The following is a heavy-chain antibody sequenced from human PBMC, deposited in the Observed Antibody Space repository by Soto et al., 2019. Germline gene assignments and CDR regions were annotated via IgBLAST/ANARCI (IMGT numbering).Heavy chain of an antibody. J-gene: IGHJ6*02. CDR1: GFTFTRYS. D-gene: IGHD6-19*01. Sequence: GGSLRLSCAASGFTFTRYSMNWVRQAPGKGLEWVSSISSTTNYIYYGDSMKGRFTISRDNAKNSLYLEMNSLRAEDTAVYYCARDVGWGLDYYGMDVWGQGTTVTVSS. CDR2: ISSTTNYI. V-gene: IGHV3-21*06. CDR3: ARDVGWGLDYYGMDV.